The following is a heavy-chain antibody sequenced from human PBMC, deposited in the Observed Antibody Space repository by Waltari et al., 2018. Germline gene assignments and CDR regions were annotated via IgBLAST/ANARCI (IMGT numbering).Heavy chain of an antibody. V-gene: IGHV4-59*08. J-gene: IGHJ4*02. D-gene: IGHD1-26*01. Sequence: QVQLQESGPGLVKASETLSLTCTVSGASDRSYYWSWIRPPPGKRLEWLVYMHYDGDINYNPSLNGRGAISRDTAKSQFSLELISVTAADTAVYYCARPSSGSHNYWGRGTLVTVSS. CDR2: MHYDGDI. CDR3: ARPSSGSHNY. CDR1: GASDRSYY.